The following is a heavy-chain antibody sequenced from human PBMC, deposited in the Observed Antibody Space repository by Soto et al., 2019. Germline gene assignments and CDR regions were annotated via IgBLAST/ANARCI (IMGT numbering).Heavy chain of an antibody. Sequence: QVPLVQSGGQMKKPGSPVKFSCKASGYTFTTYDLSWVRPAPGQGLEWMGWISAYNGNTNYAQNLQGGVTMTTDTYTSPAYTELRSLRTDDTAVYYCARVTRYYYHMDVWGKGTTVTVS. V-gene: IGHV1-18*01. CDR2: ISAYNGNT. CDR1: GYTFTTYD. CDR3: ARVTRYYYHMDV. J-gene: IGHJ6*03.